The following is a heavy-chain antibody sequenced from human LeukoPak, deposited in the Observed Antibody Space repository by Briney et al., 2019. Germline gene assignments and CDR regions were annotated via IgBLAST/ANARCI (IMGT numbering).Heavy chain of an antibody. CDR3: ARHGDIAAADDY. CDR1: GYSISSGYY. V-gene: IGHV4-38-2*02. CDR2: IYHSGST. Sequence: NASETLSLTCTVSGYSISSGYYWGWIRQPPGKGLEWIGSIYHSGSTYYNPSLKSRVTISVDTSKNQFSLKLSSVTAADTAVYYCARHGDIAAADDYWGQGTLVTVSS. J-gene: IGHJ4*02. D-gene: IGHD6-13*01.